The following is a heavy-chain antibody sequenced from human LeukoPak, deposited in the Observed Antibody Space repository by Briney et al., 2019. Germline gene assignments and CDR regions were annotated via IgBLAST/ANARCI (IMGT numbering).Heavy chain of an antibody. Sequence: PSETLSLTCAVYGGSFSGYYWSWIRQPPGKGLEWIGETNHSGSTNYNPSLKSRVTISVDTSKNQFSLKLSSVTAADTAVYYCARGAAGDNWFDPWGQGTLVTVSS. D-gene: IGHD6-13*01. CDR1: GGSFSGYY. V-gene: IGHV4-34*01. CDR2: TNHSGST. J-gene: IGHJ5*02. CDR3: ARGAAGDNWFDP.